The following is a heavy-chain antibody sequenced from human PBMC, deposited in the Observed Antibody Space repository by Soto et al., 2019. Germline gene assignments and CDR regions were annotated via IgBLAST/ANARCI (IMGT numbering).Heavy chain of an antibody. CDR3: ASPGGIAAAGTRRYFQH. D-gene: IGHD6-13*01. V-gene: IGHV1-69*06. J-gene: IGHJ1*01. Sequence: QVQLVQSGAEVKKPGSSVKVSCKASGGTFSSYAISWVRQAPGQGLEWMGGIIPIFGTANYAQKFQGRVTITADKSTRTAYMGLRRLRSEETAVDYRASPGGIAAAGTRRYFQHWGQGTLVTVSS. CDR2: IIPIFGTA. CDR1: GGTFSSYA.